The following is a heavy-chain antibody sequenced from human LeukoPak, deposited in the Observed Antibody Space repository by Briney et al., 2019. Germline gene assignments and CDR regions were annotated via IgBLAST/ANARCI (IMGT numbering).Heavy chain of an antibody. Sequence: GGSLRLSCAASGFIFSSYAMHWVRQAPGKGLEWVGRIKSKTDGGTTDYAAPVKGRFTISRDDSKNTLYLQMNSLKTEDTAVYYCTTDPYYYDSSGHRDWGQGTLVTVSS. J-gene: IGHJ4*02. CDR2: IKSKTDGGTT. D-gene: IGHD3-22*01. CDR1: GFIFSSYA. V-gene: IGHV3-15*07. CDR3: TTDPYYYDSSGHRD.